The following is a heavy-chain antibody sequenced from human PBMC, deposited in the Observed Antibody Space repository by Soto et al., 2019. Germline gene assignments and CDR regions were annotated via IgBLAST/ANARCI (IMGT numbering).Heavy chain of an antibody. J-gene: IGHJ6*02. V-gene: IGHV4-38-2*02. CDR3: AREEDGLDV. Sequence: QVQLQESGPGLVKPSETLSLTCVVSGYSISSGYYWDWIRQPPGKGLEWIGLIYQDGSANYNPSLKSRVTISVDTSKNELSLRLTSVTAADTAVYYCAREEDGLDVWGPGTTVTVSS. CDR1: GYSISSGYY. CDR2: IYQDGSA. D-gene: IGHD6-25*01.